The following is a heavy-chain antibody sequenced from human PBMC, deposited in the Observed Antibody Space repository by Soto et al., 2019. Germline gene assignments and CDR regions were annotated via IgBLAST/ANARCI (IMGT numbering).Heavy chain of an antibody. CDR2: VTPMSGTT. Sequence: ASVKVSCKAPGETFRRDVISWVRQAPGQGLEWLGGVTPMSGTTDYAQKFQGRVTISADKSTGTAYFELSSLTFDDTGVYYCARGVSMAGRPGFFHHWGQGSLVTVSS. V-gene: IGHV1-69*06. CDR3: ARGVSMAGRPGFFHH. J-gene: IGHJ1*01. CDR1: GETFRRDV. D-gene: IGHD6-6*01.